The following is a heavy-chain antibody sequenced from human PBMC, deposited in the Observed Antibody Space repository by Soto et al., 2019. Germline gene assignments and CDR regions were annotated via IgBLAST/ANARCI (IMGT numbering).Heavy chain of an antibody. CDR3: ARVVLEWYYYYYGMDV. Sequence: VKVSCKASGYTFTSYGISWVRQAPGQGLEWMGWISAYNGNTNYAQKLQGRVTMTTDTSTSTAYMELRSLRSDDTAVYYCARVVLEWYYYYYGMDVWGQGTTVTV. D-gene: IGHD3-3*01. CDR1: GYTFTSYG. V-gene: IGHV1-18*01. J-gene: IGHJ6*02. CDR2: ISAYNGNT.